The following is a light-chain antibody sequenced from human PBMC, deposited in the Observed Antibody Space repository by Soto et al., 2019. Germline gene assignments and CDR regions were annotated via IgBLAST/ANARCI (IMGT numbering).Light chain of an antibody. CDR1: QTISGW. V-gene: IGKV1-5*03. Sequence: DIQMTQSPSTLSGSVGDRVTITCRASQTISGWLAWYQQKPGKAPKLLIYKASTLKSGVPSRSSGSGSATEFTLTISSLQPDDIATYYCQRYNSYSEAFGQGTKVELK. CDR2: KAS. CDR3: QRYNSYSEA. J-gene: IGKJ1*01.